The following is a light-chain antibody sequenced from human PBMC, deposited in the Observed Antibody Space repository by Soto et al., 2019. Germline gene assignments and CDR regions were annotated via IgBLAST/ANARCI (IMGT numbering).Light chain of an antibody. Sequence: DIPMTQSPSILSASVGDRVTITCRASQSISSWLAWYQQKPGKAPKILIYKASTLESGVPSRFSGSGSGTEFTLTISSLQPDDFATYYCQQYNGYRWTFGQGTKVEIK. CDR2: KAS. J-gene: IGKJ1*01. CDR3: QQYNGYRWT. V-gene: IGKV1-5*03. CDR1: QSISSW.